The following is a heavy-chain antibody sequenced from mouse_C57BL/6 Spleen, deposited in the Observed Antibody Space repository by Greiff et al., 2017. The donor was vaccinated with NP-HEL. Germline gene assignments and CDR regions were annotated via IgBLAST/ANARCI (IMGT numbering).Heavy chain of an antibody. CDR3: AYYDFYAMDY. V-gene: IGHV14-2*01. CDR1: GFNIKDYY. J-gene: IGHJ4*01. D-gene: IGHD1-1*02. Sequence: EVQLQQSGAELVKPGASVKLSCTASGFNIKDYYMHWVKQRTEQGLEWIGRIDPEDGETKYAQKFQGKATITADTSSNTAYLQLSSLTSEDTAVYYCAYYDFYAMDYWGQRTSVTVSS. CDR2: IDPEDGET.